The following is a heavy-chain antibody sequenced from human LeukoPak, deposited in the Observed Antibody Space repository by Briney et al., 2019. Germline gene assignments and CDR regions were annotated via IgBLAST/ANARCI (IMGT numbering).Heavy chain of an antibody. Sequence: SETLSLTCTVSGDSISSYYWSWIRQPAGKGLEWIGRIYFSGSTNYNSSLKSRVTMSLDTSKNQFSLKLTSVTAADTAVYYCAREGYDYDSSGYRDPYFDYWGQGTLVTVSS. CDR1: GDSISSYY. V-gene: IGHV4-4*07. J-gene: IGHJ4*02. D-gene: IGHD3-22*01. CDR3: AREGYDYDSSGYRDPYFDY. CDR2: IYFSGST.